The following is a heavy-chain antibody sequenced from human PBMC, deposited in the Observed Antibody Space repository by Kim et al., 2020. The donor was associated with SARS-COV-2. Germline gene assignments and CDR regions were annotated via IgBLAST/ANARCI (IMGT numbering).Heavy chain of an antibody. CDR2: IDPSDSYT. CDR1: GYSFTSYW. CDR3: ARRYCSGGSCYSHRDAFDI. J-gene: IGHJ3*02. Sequence: GESLKISCKGSGYSFTSYWISWVRQMPGKGLEWMGRIDPSDSYTNYSPSFQGHVTISADKSISPAYLQWSSLEASDPAMYYCARRYCSGGSCYSHRDAFDIWGQGTMVTVSS. V-gene: IGHV5-10-1*01. D-gene: IGHD2-15*01.